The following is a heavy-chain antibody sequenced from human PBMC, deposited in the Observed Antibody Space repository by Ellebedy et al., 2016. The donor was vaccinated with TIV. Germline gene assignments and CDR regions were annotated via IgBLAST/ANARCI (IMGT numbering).Heavy chain of an antibody. CDR3: ARRKVTIPRADAYFDY. Sequence: SETLCLTXTVSGGSISSSSYYWGWIRQPPGKGLEWIGSIYYSGNTYYNPSLKSRVTISIDTSKNQFSLRLSSVTAADTAIYRCARRKVTIPRADAYFDYWGQGILVTVSS. CDR1: GGSISSSSYY. D-gene: IGHD3-3*01. CDR2: IYYSGNT. J-gene: IGHJ4*02. V-gene: IGHV4-39*01.